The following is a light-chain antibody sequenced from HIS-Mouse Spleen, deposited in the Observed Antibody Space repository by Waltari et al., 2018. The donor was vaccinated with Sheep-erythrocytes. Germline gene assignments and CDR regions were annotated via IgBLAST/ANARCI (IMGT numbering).Light chain of an antibody. CDR1: SRDVGSYNL. J-gene: IGLJ3*02. CDR2: EGS. CDR3: CSYAGSSTPWV. Sequence: QSALTQPASVSGSPGQSITISCTGTSRDVGSYNLFPRYQQHPGKAPKLMIYEGSKRPSGVSNRFSGSKSGNTASLTISGLQAEDEADYYCCSYAGSSTPWVFGGGTKLTVL. V-gene: IGLV2-23*01.